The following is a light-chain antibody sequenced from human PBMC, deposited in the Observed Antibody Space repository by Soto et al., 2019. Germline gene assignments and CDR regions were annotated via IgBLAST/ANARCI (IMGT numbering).Light chain of an antibody. V-gene: IGKV1-5*03. CDR2: KAS. CDR1: QSISSW. CDR3: QQHDT. Sequence: DIQMTQSPSTLSASVGDRVTITCRASQSISSWLAWYQQKPGKAPTLLIYKASSLESVVPSRFSGSGSGTEFTLTISSLQPDDFATYYCQQHDTFGQGTKLEIK. J-gene: IGKJ2*01.